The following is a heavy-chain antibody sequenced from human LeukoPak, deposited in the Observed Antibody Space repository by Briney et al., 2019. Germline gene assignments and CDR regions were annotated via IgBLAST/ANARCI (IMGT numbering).Heavy chain of an antibody. V-gene: IGHV4-30-2*01. CDR2: IYHSGST. D-gene: IGHD2-2*01. CDR1: GGSISSGGYS. CDR3: ARDTPYCSNTICHAFDI. Sequence: SETLSLTCAVSGGSISSGGYSWSWIRQPPGKGLEWIGYIYHSGSTYYNPSLKSRVTISVDTSKKQFSLRLSSVTAADTAVYYCARDTPYCSNTICHAFDIWGQGTMVTVSS. J-gene: IGHJ3*02.